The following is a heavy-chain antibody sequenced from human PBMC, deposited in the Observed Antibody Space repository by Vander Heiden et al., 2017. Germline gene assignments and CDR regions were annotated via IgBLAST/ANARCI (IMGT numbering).Heavy chain of an antibody. CDR1: EHSFTDYY. D-gene: IGHD4-17*01. J-gene: IGHJ2*01. Sequence: QVQLVQSGAEVKKPGASVKVSCKASEHSFTDYYIHWVRQAPGQGLEWMGWINPNSGGTNYAQKFQGRVTMTRDTSIRTTYMELSSLRSDDKAVYYCARNLPYTVGHYAIYRYFDLWGRGTLVSVSS. CDR2: INPNSGGT. CDR3: ARNLPYTVGHYAIYRYFDL. V-gene: IGHV1-2*02.